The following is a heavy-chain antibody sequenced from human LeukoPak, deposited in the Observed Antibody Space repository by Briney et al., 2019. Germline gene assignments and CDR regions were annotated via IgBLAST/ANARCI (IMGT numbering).Heavy chain of an antibody. J-gene: IGHJ4*02. CDR3: ARGGGSGSGFDY. CDR1: GGSFSSYY. CDR2: IYYSGST. Sequence: SETLSLTCAVYGGSFSSYYWGWIRQPPGKGLEWIGSIYYSGSTYYNPSLKSRVTISVDTSKNQFSLKLSSVTAADTAVYYCARGGGSGSGFDYWGQGTLVTVSS. D-gene: IGHD6-19*01. V-gene: IGHV4-39*07.